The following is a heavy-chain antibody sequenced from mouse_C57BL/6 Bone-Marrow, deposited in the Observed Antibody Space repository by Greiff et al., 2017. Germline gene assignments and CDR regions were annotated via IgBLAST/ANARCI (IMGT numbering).Heavy chain of an antibody. CDR3: ARDLIYDGSSWFAY. D-gene: IGHD2-3*01. V-gene: IGHV3-6*01. J-gene: IGHJ3*01. CDR2: ISYDGSN. Sequence: VQLKESGPGLVKPSQSLSLTCSVTGYSITSGYYWNWLRQFPGNKLEWMGYISYDGSNNYNPSLKNRISITRDTSKNQFFLKLNSVTTEDTATYYCARDLIYDGSSWFAYWGQGTLVTVSA. CDR1: GYSITSGYY.